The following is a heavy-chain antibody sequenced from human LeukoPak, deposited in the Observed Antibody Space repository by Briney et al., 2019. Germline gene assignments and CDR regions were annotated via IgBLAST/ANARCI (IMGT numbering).Heavy chain of an antibody. J-gene: IGHJ4*02. V-gene: IGHV1-69*04. CDR2: IIPILGIA. Sequence: SVKVSCKASGGTFSSYAISWVRQAPGQGLEWMGRIIPILGIANYAQKFQGRVTITTDESTSTAYMELSSLRSEDTAVYYCATRVVGYSSSWLYFDYWGQGTLVTVSS. D-gene: IGHD6-13*01. CDR1: GGTFSSYA. CDR3: ATRVVGYSSSWLYFDY.